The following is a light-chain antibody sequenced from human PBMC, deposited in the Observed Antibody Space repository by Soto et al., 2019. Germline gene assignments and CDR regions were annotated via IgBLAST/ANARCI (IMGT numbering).Light chain of an antibody. J-gene: IGLJ1*01. V-gene: IGLV2-14*03. CDR2: DVS. Sequence: QSVLTQPASVSGSPGQSITIPCTGTRSDVGDNIYVSWFQQHSGTDPKLIIYDVSNRPSGISDRFSGSKSGNTASLTISGLQPEDESDYYCSSYTRSDTRVFGTGTKLTVL. CDR3: SSYTRSDTRV. CDR1: RSDVGDNIY.